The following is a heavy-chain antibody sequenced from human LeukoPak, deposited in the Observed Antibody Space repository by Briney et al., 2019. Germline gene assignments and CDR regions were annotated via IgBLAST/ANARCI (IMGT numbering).Heavy chain of an antibody. CDR1: GFTFGYYA. CDR3: TRIGTSGGEFDY. V-gene: IGHV3-49*04. D-gene: IGHD2-2*01. CDR2: IRSKAYGGTP. Sequence: PGGSLRLSCTASGFTFGYYAMSWVRQAPGKGLEWVGFIRSKAYGGTPEYAASVKGSFTISRDDSRSIAYLQMNSLKTEDTALYYCTRIGTSGGEFDYWGQGTLVTVSS. J-gene: IGHJ4*02.